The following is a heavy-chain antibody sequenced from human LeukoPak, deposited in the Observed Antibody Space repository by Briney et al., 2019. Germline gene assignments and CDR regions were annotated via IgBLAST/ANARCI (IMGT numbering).Heavy chain of an antibody. V-gene: IGHV3-48*03. J-gene: IGHJ4*02. CDR2: ISSSGSTV. D-gene: IGHD5-18*01. Sequence: SGGSLRFSCAASGFTFSSYEMKWVRQGQGKGLEWFSYISSSGSTVDYAASVKGRFPISRGNAKNALYLQMNSLRAEDTAVYYCASGYSYGLDYWGQGTLVTVSS. CDR1: GFTFSSYE. CDR3: ASGYSYGLDY.